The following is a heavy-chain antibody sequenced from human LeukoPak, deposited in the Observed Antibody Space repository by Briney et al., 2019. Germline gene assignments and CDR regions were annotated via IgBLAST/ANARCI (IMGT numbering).Heavy chain of an antibody. V-gene: IGHV4-4*09. J-gene: IGHJ2*01. D-gene: IGHD5-24*01. CDR1: GASVSSNY. CDR3: ARLVVEVATLDWYFDL. Sequence: SETLSLTCTVSGASVSSNYWSWIRQPPGKGLEWIGYTYSSGITHYNPSLKSRVTISVDTSKNQFSLKLTSVTAADTAVYSCARLVVEVATLDWYFDLWGRGTLVTVSS. CDR2: TYSSGIT.